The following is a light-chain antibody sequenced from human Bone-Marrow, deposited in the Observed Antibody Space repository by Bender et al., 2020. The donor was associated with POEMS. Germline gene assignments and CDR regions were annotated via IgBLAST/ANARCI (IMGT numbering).Light chain of an antibody. CDR2: DVS. CDR1: SSDVGGYNS. V-gene: IGLV2-14*01. J-gene: IGLJ2*01. Sequence: QSALTQPASVSGSPGQSITISCTGTSSDVGGYNSVSWYQQHPGKAPKLMIFDVSNRPSGVSNRFSGSKSGNTASLSISGLQAEDEADYYCQTWDSSTTVVFGGGTTLTVL. CDR3: QTWDSSTTVV.